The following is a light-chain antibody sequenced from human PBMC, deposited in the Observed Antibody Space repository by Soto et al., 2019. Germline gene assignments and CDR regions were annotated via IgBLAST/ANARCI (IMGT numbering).Light chain of an antibody. CDR3: QQCRNWPLT. CDR1: QNVYNN. J-gene: IGKJ4*01. CDR2: DAS. V-gene: IGKV3-15*01. Sequence: EIVMTQSPATLSVSPEEGATLSCKASQNVYNNLAWYQQRPGQPPRLLIYDASTRATGISARFSGSGHGTEFTLTISSLQSEDFAVYFCQQCRNWPLTFGGGTKVEIK.